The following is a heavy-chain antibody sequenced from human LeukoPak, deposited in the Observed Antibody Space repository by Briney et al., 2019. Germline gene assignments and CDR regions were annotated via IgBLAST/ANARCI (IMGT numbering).Heavy chain of an antibody. CDR1: GFTFSSYD. Sequence: GGSLTLSCAACGFTFSSYDLHWVRQPPGKGLEWVSVSYGAGAGITYYIDSVKGRVTNSRDNSRNKVYLQMNSLRAEDTAVYYCARELGDGGQGNLVTVSS. CDR3: ARELGD. CDR2: SYGAGAGIT. J-gene: IGHJ4*02. D-gene: IGHD3-10*01. V-gene: IGHV3-53*01.